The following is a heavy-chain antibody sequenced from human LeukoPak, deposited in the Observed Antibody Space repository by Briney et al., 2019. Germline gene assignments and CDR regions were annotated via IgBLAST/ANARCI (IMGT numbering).Heavy chain of an antibody. CDR2: ISYSGDTI. J-gene: IGHJ4*02. Sequence: GGSLRLSCAASEFTFSDYYMSWIRQAPGKGLEWVSYISYSGDTIYYADSVKGRFTVSRDNAKNSLYLQMNSLRAEDTAVYYCAKASLGYCSSTSCYWDVDYWGQGTLVTVSS. CDR1: EFTFSDYY. V-gene: IGHV3-11*01. CDR3: AKASLGYCSSTSCYWDVDY. D-gene: IGHD2-2*01.